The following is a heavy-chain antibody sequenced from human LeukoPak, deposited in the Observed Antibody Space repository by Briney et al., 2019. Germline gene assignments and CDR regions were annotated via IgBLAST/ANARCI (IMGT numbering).Heavy chain of an antibody. CDR3: ARQFYYYGSGSLRQEPTDY. CDR1: GFTFSSYS. J-gene: IGHJ4*02. Sequence: PGGSLRLSCAASGFTFSSYSMNWVRQAPGKGLEWVSSISSSSSYIYYADSVKGRFTISRDNAKNSLYLQMNSLRAEDTAVYYCARQFYYYGSGSLRQEPTDYWGQGTLVTVSS. D-gene: IGHD3-10*01. CDR2: ISSSSSYI. V-gene: IGHV3-21*01.